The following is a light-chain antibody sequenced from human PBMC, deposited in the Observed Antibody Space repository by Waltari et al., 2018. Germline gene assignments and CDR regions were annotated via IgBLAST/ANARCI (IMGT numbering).Light chain of an antibody. CDR3: QQLETYPLT. V-gene: IGKV1-9*01. CDR2: VAS. Sequence: DIQLTQSPSFLSASLGDRVTITCRASQDINSYLAWYQQKPGKAPNLLISVASTLQVGVPSRFSGSGSGTEFFLTISSLQPEDLATYFCQQLETYPLTFGGGTKVEIK. J-gene: IGKJ4*01. CDR1: QDINSY.